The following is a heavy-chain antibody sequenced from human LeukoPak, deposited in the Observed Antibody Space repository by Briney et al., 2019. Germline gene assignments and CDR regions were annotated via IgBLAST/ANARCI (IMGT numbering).Heavy chain of an antibody. Sequence: SETLSLTCTVSGGSISSGDYYWSWVRRPPGKGLEWIGYIYYSGSTYYNPSLKSRVTISVDTSKNQFSLKLNSVTAADTAVYYCARGSVVVAAISGWFDPWGQGTLVTVSS. D-gene: IGHD2-15*01. CDR1: GGSISSGDYY. J-gene: IGHJ5*02. V-gene: IGHV4-30-4*01. CDR3: ARGSVVVAAISGWFDP. CDR2: IYYSGST.